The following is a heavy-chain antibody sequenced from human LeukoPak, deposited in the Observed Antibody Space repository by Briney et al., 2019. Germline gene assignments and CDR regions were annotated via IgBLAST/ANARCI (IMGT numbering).Heavy chain of an antibody. CDR3: GALWSPRYHFGY. CDR1: GGSISSYY. V-gene: IGHV4-59*01. J-gene: IGHJ4*02. D-gene: IGHD3-10*01. CDR2: IYYSGST. Sequence: SETLSLTRTVSGGSISSYYWNWIRQAPGKGLEWIGYIYYSGSTKYNPSLKSRVTISVDTSKNQFSLKLRSVTAADTAAYYCGALWSPRYHFGYWGQGTLVTVSS.